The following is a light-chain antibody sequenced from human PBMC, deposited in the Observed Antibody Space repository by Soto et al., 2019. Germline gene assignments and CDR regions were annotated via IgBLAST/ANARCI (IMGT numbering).Light chain of an antibody. CDR3: QEYNTWPWT. Sequence: ETVMTQSPATLSVSPGERATLSCRASQSVNSNLAWYQQKLGQAPRVLIYGASTRATGIPDRFSGSGSGTEFILTISSLQSEDFAVYYCQEYNTWPWTFGQGTKAEIE. V-gene: IGKV3-15*01. J-gene: IGKJ1*01. CDR2: GAS. CDR1: QSVNSN.